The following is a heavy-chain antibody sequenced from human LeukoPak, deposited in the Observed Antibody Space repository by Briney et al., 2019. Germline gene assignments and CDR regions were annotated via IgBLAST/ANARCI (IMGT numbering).Heavy chain of an antibody. CDR1: GYTFTSYD. Sequence: ASVKVSCKASGYTFTSYDINWVRQATGQGLEWMGWMNPNSGNTGYAQKFQGRVTMTRNTSISTAYMELSSLRSDDTAVYYCARAPLYYGAGDIWGQGTMVTVSS. J-gene: IGHJ3*02. V-gene: IGHV1-8*01. D-gene: IGHD3-10*01. CDR2: MNPNSGNT. CDR3: ARAPLYYGAGDI.